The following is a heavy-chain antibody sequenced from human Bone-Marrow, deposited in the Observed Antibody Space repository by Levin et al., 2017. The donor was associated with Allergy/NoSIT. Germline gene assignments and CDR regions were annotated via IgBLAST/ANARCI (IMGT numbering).Heavy chain of an antibody. V-gene: IGHV3-30-3*01. J-gene: IGHJ4*02. Sequence: HAGGSLRLSCAASGFTFSSYAMHWVRQAPGKGLEWVAVISYDGSNKYYADSVKGRFTISRDNSKNTLYLQMNSLRAEDTAVYYCARDGAAQYYFDYWGQGTLVTVSS. CDR2: ISYDGSNK. CDR1: GFTFSSYA. CDR3: ARDGAAQYYFDY. D-gene: IGHD6-6*01.